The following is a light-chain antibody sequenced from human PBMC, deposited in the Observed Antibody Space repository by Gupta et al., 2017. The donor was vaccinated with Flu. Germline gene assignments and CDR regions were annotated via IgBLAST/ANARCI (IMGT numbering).Light chain of an antibody. CDR1: QSIGSS. CDR3: HRSSSLPLT. J-gene: IGKJ4*01. Sequence: EIVLTQSPDFPSVTPKEKVTITCRASQSIGSSLHWYQQKPDQSPKLLIKYASQSFSGVPSRFSGSGSGTDFTLTINSLEAEDAATYYCHRSSSLPLTFGGGTKVEIK. CDR2: YAS. V-gene: IGKV6-21*01.